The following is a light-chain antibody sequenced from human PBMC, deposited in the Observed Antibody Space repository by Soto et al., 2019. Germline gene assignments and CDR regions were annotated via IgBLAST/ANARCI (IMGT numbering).Light chain of an antibody. J-gene: IGKJ3*01. CDR3: QQYGGSPLFT. CDR1: QSVSRH. V-gene: IGKV3-11*01. Sequence: EIVLTQSPATLSLSPGERATLSCRASQSVSRHLAWYQQKPGQAPRLLIYDASNRATGIPARFSGSGSGTDFSLTISSLEAEDFAVYSCQQYGGSPLFTFGPGTRVDFK. CDR2: DAS.